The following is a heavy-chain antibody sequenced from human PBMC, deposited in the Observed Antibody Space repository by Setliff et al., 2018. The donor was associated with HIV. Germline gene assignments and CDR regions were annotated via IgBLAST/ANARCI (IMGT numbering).Heavy chain of an antibody. CDR3: AKALVVGYYGMDV. V-gene: IGHV1-46*01. J-gene: IGHJ6*02. D-gene: IGHD2-15*01. CDR2: INPSGGST. Sequence: ASVKVSCKASGYTFTSYYMHWVRQAPGQGLEWMGIINPSGGSTSYAQKFQGRVTMTRDTSTSTVYMELSSLRSEDTAVYYCAKALVVGYYGMDVWGQGTTVTVSS. CDR1: GYTFTSYY.